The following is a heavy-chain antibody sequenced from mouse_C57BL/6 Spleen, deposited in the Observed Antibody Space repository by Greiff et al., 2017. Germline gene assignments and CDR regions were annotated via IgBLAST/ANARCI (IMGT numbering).Heavy chain of an antibody. Sequence: QVQLQQSGAELVRPGTSVKVSCKASGYAFTNYLIEWVKQRPGQGLEWIGVINPGSGGTNYNEKFKGKATLTADKSSSTAYMQLSSLTSEDSAVYFCASAGDGNWDFDYWGQGTTLTVSS. V-gene: IGHV1-54*01. CDR3: ASAGDGNWDFDY. CDR2: INPGSGGT. J-gene: IGHJ2*01. D-gene: IGHD2-1*01. CDR1: GYAFTNYL.